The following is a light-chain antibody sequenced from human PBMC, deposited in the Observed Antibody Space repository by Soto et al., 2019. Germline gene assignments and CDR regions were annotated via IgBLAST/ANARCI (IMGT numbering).Light chain of an antibody. CDR3: QQYGRTPRT. CDR1: QSVSNSY. CDR2: GAS. Sequence: EIVLTQSPGTLSLSAGEKATLSCRASQSVSNSYLAWYQQKPGQAPRLLIYGASSRATGIPDRFSGSGSGTDFTLTISRLEPEDFAMYYCQQYGRTPRTFGQGTKLEIK. J-gene: IGKJ2*01. V-gene: IGKV3-20*01.